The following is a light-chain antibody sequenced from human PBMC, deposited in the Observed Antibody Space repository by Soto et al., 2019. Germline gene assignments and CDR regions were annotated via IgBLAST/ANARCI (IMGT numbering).Light chain of an antibody. Sequence: DIQMTQSPSTLSTSVGDRVTITCRASQSISSWLAWYQQRPGKAPKLLIYDASSLESGVPSTFSGRGSGTEFTLTITSLQPDDSATYYCQQYDTYSGTFAQGTKVEIK. J-gene: IGKJ1*01. CDR2: DAS. V-gene: IGKV1-5*01. CDR3: QQYDTYSGT. CDR1: QSISSW.